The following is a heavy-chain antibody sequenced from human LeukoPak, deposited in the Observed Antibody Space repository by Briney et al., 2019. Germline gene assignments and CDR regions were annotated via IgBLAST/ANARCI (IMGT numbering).Heavy chain of an antibody. CDR2: ISRSSSDI. CDR1: GFTFSSDS. Sequence: GGSLRLSCAASGFTFSSDSMNWVRQAPGKGLGWVSFISRSSSDIYHADSVKGRFTISRDNAKNSLYLQMNSLRAEDTAVYYCARDLPAAVDWGQGTLVTVSS. CDR3: ARDLPAAVD. V-gene: IGHV3-21*01. D-gene: IGHD2-2*01. J-gene: IGHJ4*02.